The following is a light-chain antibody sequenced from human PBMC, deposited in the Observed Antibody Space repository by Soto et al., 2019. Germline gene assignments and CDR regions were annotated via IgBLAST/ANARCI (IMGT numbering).Light chain of an antibody. J-gene: IGKJ5*01. Sequence: DIQMTQSPSSLSASVGDRVTIICQASQDITNYLNWYQQKPGKAPKLLIHDSSNLETGDPSRFSGSGSGTYFPFTICSLQPEDIATYYLQQYDTLPRTFGQGTRLEI. V-gene: IGKV1-33*01. CDR1: QDITNY. CDR2: DSS. CDR3: QQYDTLPRT.